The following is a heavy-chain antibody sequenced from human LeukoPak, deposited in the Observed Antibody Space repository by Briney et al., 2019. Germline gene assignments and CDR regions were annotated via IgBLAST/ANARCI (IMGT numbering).Heavy chain of an antibody. CDR2: IYYSGST. CDR1: GGSISSYY. D-gene: IGHD3-22*01. J-gene: IGHJ3*02. Sequence: PSETLSLTCTVSGGSISSYYWSWIRQPPGKGLEWIGYIYYSGSTNYNPSLKSRVTISVDTSKNQFSLKLSSVTAADTAVYYCARGPMYYYDSRNAFDIWGQGTMVTVSS. V-gene: IGHV4-59*01. CDR3: ARGPMYYYDSRNAFDI.